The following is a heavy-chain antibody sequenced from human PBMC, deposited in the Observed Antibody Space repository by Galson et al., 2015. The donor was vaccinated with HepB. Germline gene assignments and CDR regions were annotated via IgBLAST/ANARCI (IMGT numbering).Heavy chain of an antibody. CDR2: IKEDGSEK. V-gene: IGHV3-7*05. D-gene: IGHD5-18*01. CDR3: ARHVDSLMVYYFYGVDV. CDR1: EFILSMYW. J-gene: IGHJ6*02. Sequence: SLRLSCAASEFILSMYWMNWVRQAPGKGLEWVANIKEDGSEKNYVDSVKDRFTISRDNSRTTLYMEMDTLRAEDTAVYYCARHVDSLMVYYFYGVDVWGQGTTVTVSS.